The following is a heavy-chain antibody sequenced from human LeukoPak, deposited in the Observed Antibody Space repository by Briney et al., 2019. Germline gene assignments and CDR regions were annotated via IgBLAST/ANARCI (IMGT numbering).Heavy chain of an antibody. D-gene: IGHD3-9*01. Sequence: GGTLRLSCAASGFTFSSYGMSWVRQAPGKGLEWVSAISGSGGSTYYADSVKGRFTISRDNSKNTLYLQMNSLRAEDTAVYYCAKLGYYDILTGYYQRNWFDPWGQGTLVTVSS. J-gene: IGHJ5*02. CDR3: AKLGYYDILTGYYQRNWFDP. CDR1: GFTFSSYG. CDR2: ISGSGGST. V-gene: IGHV3-23*01.